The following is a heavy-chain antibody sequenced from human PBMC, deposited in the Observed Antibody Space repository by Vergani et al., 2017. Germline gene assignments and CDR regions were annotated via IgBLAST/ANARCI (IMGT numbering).Heavy chain of an antibody. V-gene: IGHV3-33*08. CDR1: GFTFSSYG. Sequence: QVQLVESGGGVVQPGRSLRLSCAASGFTFSSYGMHWVRQAPGKGLEWVAVIWYDGSNKYYADSVKGRFTISRDNSKNTLYLQMNSLRAEDTAVYYCARLGIAVAGTGGGWFDPWGQGTLVTVSS. D-gene: IGHD6-19*01. CDR2: IWYDGSNK. CDR3: ARLGIAVAGTGGGWFDP. J-gene: IGHJ5*02.